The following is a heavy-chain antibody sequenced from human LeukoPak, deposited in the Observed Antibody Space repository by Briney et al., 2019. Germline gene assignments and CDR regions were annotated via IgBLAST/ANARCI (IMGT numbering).Heavy chain of an antibody. CDR2: INPNSGGT. V-gene: IGHV1-2*02. D-gene: IGHD2-15*01. CDR3: AREHCSGGSCYHDY. Sequence: ASVKVSCKASGGTFSSYAISWVRQAPGQGLEWMGWINPNSGGTNYAQKFQGRVTMTRDTSISTAYMELSRLRSDDTAVYYCAREHCSGGSCYHDYWGQGTLVTVSS. J-gene: IGHJ4*02. CDR1: GGTFSSYA.